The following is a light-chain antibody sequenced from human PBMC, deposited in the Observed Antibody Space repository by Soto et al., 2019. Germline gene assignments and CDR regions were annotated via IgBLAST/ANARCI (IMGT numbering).Light chain of an antibody. CDR1: QSLTTY. Sequence: IVLTQSPATLSLSPGDRATLFCRASQSLTTYLTWYQQKPGQAPRLLIYDASNRATGIPARFTGSGSGTDFTLTISSLEPEDFAVYDCQQRSGWPRTFGQGTRLEMK. CDR2: DAS. J-gene: IGKJ2*01. V-gene: IGKV3-11*01. CDR3: QQRSGWPRT.